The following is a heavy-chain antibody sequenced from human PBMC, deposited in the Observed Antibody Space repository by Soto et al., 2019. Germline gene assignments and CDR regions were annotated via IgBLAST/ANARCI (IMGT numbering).Heavy chain of an antibody. V-gene: IGHV3-23*01. J-gene: IGHJ6*02. Sequence: GSLRLSCAASGFTFSSYAMSCVRQAPGKGLEWVSAISGSGASTYYADSVKGRFTISRDNSKNTLYLQMNSLRAEDTAVYYCASNHLGTTPYGMDVWGQGTTVTVSS. CDR3: ASNHLGTTPYGMDV. CDR2: ISGSGAST. CDR1: GFTFSSYA. D-gene: IGHD1-7*01.